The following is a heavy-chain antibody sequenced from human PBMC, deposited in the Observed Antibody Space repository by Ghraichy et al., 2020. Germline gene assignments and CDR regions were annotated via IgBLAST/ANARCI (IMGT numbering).Heavy chain of an antibody. D-gene: IGHD3-22*01. V-gene: IGHV1-18*01. CDR2: ISAYNGNT. CDR3: ARDRLNHDESSGYYSLGFYY. CDR1: GYTFTSYG. Sequence: ASVKVSCKASGYTFTSYGISWVRQAPGQGLEWMGWISAYNGNTNYAQKLQGRVTMTTETSTNTAYMELRSLRSDDTAVYYCARDRLNHDESSGYYSLGFYYWGQGTLVTVSS. J-gene: IGHJ4*02.